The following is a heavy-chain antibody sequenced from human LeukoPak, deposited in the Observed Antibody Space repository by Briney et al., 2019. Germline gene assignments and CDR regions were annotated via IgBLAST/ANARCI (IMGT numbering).Heavy chain of an antibody. CDR2: ISYDGSNK. V-gene: IGHV3-30*18. Sequence: PGGSLRLSCAASGFTFSSYGMHWVRQAPGKGLEWVAVISYDGSNKYYADSVKGRFTISRDNSKNTLYLQMNSLRAEDTAVYYCAKDPDVPEYSSGWYYFDYWGQGTLVTVSS. D-gene: IGHD6-19*01. CDR3: AKDPDVPEYSSGWYYFDY. J-gene: IGHJ4*02. CDR1: GFTFSSYG.